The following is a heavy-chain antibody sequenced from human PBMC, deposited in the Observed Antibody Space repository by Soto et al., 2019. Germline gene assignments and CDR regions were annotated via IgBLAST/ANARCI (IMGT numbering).Heavy chain of an antibody. CDR3: AREDTADYSGMDV. CDR2: INPSGGST. D-gene: IGHD5-18*01. J-gene: IGHJ6*02. CDR1: GYTFTNYY. V-gene: IGHV1-46*01. Sequence: QVQLVQSGAEVKKPGASVKVSCKASGYTFTNYYVHWVRQAPGQGPEWMGVINPSGGSTRDAQNFQGRVTMTRDTSTGTVHMELSSLRSEDTAVYYCAREDTADYSGMDVWGQGTTVTVSS.